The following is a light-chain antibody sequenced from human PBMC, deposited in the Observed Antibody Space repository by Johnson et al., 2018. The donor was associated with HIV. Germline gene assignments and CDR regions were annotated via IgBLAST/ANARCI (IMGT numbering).Light chain of an antibody. CDR3: GTWDDRLGVFV. CDR1: SSNIGHNY. J-gene: IGLJ1*01. V-gene: IGLV1-51*02. Sequence: QPVLTQPPSVSAAPGQKVTISCSGSSSNIGHNYVSWYQQLPGTAPKLLIYENYKRPSGIPDRFSGSKSGPSATLGITGLQTGDEADYYRGTWDDRLGVFVFASETKVTVL. CDR2: ENY.